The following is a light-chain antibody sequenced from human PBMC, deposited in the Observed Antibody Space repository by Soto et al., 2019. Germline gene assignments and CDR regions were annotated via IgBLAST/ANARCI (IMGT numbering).Light chain of an antibody. V-gene: IGLV2-11*01. CDR1: GSDVGAYNY. CDR3: CSYGDSYTFYVV. CDR2: DVS. Sequence: QSALTQPRSVSGSPGQSVTISCTGTGSDVGAYNYVSWYQHHPGKAPKVVIYDVSKRPSGVPNRFSGSKSGNTASLTISGLQAEDEADYYCCSYGDSYTFYVVFGGGTKVTVL. J-gene: IGLJ2*01.